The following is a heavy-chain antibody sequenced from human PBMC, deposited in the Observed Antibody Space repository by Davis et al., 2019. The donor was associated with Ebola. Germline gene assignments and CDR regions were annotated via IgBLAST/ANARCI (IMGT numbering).Heavy chain of an antibody. CDR1: GFDFSTYG. J-gene: IGHJ4*02. D-gene: IGHD3-10*01. Sequence: GGSLRLSCAASGFDFSTYGIHWVRQAPGKGLEWVALITSDAFNKFYAESVKGRFTISRDNSKNTLYLQMSSLRLDDTAVYYCTRGGGLDYWGQGTLVTVSS. CDR2: ITSDAFNK. CDR3: TRGGGLDY. V-gene: IGHV3-30*03.